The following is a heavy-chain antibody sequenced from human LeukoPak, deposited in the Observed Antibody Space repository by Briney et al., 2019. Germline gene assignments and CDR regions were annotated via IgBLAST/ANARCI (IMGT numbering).Heavy chain of an antibody. J-gene: IGHJ5*02. V-gene: IGHV3-23*01. CDR3: AKDPNYYDSSGYYH. CDR2: ISRSGGST. Sequence: PGASLRLSCAASGFIFSSYAMSWVRQAPGKGLEWVSDISRSGGSTYYADSVKGRFTISRDNSKNTLYLQMNSLRAEDTAVYYCAKDPNYYDSSGYYHWGQGTLVTVSS. D-gene: IGHD3-22*01. CDR1: GFIFSSYA.